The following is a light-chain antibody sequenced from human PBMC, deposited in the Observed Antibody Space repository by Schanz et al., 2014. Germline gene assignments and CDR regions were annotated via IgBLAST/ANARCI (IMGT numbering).Light chain of an antibody. J-gene: IGKJ1*01. V-gene: IGKV1-12*01. CDR3: QQSYSTPWT. CDR1: QDISSW. Sequence: DVLMTQSPASVSASVGDRVTITCRASQDISSWLAWYQQKPGKAPKLLIYDASSLQTGVPSRFSGSGSGTDFTLTISTLQPEDYATYFCQQSYSTPWTFGQGTKVEIK. CDR2: DAS.